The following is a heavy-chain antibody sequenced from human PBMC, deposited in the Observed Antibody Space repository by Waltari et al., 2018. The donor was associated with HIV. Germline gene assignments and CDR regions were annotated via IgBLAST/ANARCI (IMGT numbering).Heavy chain of an antibody. D-gene: IGHD2-8*01. Sequence: EVQLVESGGGLVKPGGSLKVLCAARGSTCRDSHIHRVRQASGVGLGWVGRITSKGDNYATAYAASVKGRFTISRDDSKNTADLQMNSLKTEDTAIYYCALYGFGPRYYGMDVWGQGTTVTVSS. CDR1: GSTCRDSH. CDR3: ALYGFGPRYYGMDV. J-gene: IGHJ6*02. CDR2: ITSKGDNYAT. V-gene: IGHV3-73*01.